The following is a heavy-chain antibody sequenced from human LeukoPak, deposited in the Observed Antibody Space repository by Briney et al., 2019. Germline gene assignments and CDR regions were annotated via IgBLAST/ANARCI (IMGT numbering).Heavy chain of an antibody. D-gene: IGHD6-13*01. Sequence: GGSLRLSCAASGFTFSRYWMHWVRQAPGKGLVWVSLISSGGSTTSYADSVKGRFTISRENAKNTLYLQMNSLGVEDTAVYYCTSRGGSATEGYYFDYWGQGTLVTVSS. J-gene: IGHJ4*02. CDR3: TSRGGSATEGYYFDY. CDR2: ISSGGSTT. V-gene: IGHV3-74*01. CDR1: GFTFSRYW.